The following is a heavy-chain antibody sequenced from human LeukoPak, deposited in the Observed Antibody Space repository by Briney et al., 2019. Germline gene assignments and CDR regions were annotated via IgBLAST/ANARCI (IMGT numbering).Heavy chain of an antibody. Sequence: PGGSLRLSCVTSGFTFGDYTMHWVRQVPGKGLEWLSGITWDGGNIAYADSVKGRFTISRDNAKSSLYLQMNSLRNEDMAFYFCAKGYTFHGVAHDSGYFDYWGQGTLVIVSS. CDR2: ITWDGGNI. J-gene: IGHJ4*02. D-gene: IGHD3-3*01. CDR1: GFTFGDYT. CDR3: AKGYTFHGVAHDSGYFDY. V-gene: IGHV3-9*03.